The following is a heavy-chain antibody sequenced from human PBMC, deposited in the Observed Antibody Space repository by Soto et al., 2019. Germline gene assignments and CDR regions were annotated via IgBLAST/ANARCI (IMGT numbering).Heavy chain of an antibody. J-gene: IGHJ5*02. D-gene: IGHD3-22*01. CDR3: ARDQTYYYGSGWFDP. CDR1: GYTFTSYY. V-gene: IGHV1-46*01. CDR2: IKPNGGST. Sequence: QVQLVQSGAEVKKPGASVKVSCKASGYTFTSYYMHWVRQAPGQGLEWMGIIKPNGGSTRYAQKFEGRVTMTRDTSTSTVYMELNSLGSEDTGVYYCARDQTYYYGSGWFDPGGQGTQVTVSS.